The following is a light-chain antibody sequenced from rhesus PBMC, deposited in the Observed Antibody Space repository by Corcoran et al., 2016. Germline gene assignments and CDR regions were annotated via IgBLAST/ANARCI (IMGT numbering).Light chain of an antibody. J-gene: IGKJ4*01. Sequence: DIQMTQSPSSLSASVGDRVTITCRASQGISSYLAWYQQKPGKAPKPLIYYASNLESGVPSRFSGSGSGTEFTLTISSLQSEDFATYYCQQYSSRPLTFGGGTKVELK. CDR2: YAS. V-gene: IGKV1-37*01. CDR1: QGISSY. CDR3: QQYSSRPLT.